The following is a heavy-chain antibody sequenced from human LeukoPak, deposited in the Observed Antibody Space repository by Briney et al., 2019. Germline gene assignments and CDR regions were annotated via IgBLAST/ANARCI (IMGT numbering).Heavy chain of an antibody. CDR3: ARDVRD. Sequence: SETLSLTCTVSGGSISSHYWSWIRQPPGKGLEWIGYIYYSGSTNYNPSLKSRVTISVDTSKNQFSLKLSSVTAADTAVYYCARDVRDWGQGTMVTVSS. J-gene: IGHJ3*01. CDR1: GGSISSHY. V-gene: IGHV4-59*11. CDR2: IYYSGST.